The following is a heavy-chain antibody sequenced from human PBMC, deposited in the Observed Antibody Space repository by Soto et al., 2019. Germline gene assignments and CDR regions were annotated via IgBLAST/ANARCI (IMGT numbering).Heavy chain of an antibody. Sequence: PSETLSLTCTVSGGSISSGDYYWSWIRQPPGKGLEWIGYIYYSGSTYYNPSLKSRVTISVDTSKNQFSLKLSSVTAADTAVYYCARWEDYSTVFDYWGQGTLVTVSS. V-gene: IGHV4-30-4*01. J-gene: IGHJ4*02. D-gene: IGHD4-4*01. CDR3: ARWEDYSTVFDY. CDR1: GGSISSGDYY. CDR2: IYYSGST.